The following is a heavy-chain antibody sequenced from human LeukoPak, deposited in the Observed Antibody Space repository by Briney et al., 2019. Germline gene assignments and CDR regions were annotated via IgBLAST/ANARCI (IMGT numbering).Heavy chain of an antibody. V-gene: IGHV3-23*01. CDR3: AKILDSSGYYYLGTFDY. Sequence: GGSLRLSCAASGFTFSSYAMSWVRQAPGKGLEWVSAISGSGGSTYYADSVKGRFTISRDNSKNTLYPQMNSLRAEDTAVYYCAKILDSSGYYYLGTFDYWGQGTLVTVSS. CDR2: ISGSGGST. CDR1: GFTFSSYA. J-gene: IGHJ4*02. D-gene: IGHD3-22*01.